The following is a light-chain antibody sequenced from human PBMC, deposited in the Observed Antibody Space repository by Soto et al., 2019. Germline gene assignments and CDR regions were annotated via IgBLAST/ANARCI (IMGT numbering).Light chain of an antibody. Sequence: DIQMTQSPSSLSASVGDRVTITCRASQRISTYLNWYQQKPGKAPKLLISAASSLQSGVPSRFSGSGSGTDFTLTISSLQPEDFATYYCQQSYSTPRTFGQGTKLEIK. CDR3: QQSYSTPRT. V-gene: IGKV1-39*01. J-gene: IGKJ2*01. CDR1: QRISTY. CDR2: AAS.